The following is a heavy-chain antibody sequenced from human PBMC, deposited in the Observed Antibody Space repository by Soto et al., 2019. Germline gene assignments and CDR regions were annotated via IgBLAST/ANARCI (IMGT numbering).Heavy chain of an antibody. V-gene: IGHV1-46*01. D-gene: IGHD5-12*01. J-gene: IGHJ4*02. CDR3: ARVTVSHSGYEDDY. CDR1: GYTFTSYY. Sequence: ASVKVSCKASGYTFTSYYMHWVRQAPGQGLEWMGIIIPSGGRTSYAQKFQGRVTMTADKSTSTAYMELSSLRSEDTAVYYCARVTVSHSGYEDDYWGQGTLVTVSS. CDR2: IIPSGGRT.